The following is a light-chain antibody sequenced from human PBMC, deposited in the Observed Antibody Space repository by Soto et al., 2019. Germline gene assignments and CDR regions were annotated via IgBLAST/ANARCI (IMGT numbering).Light chain of an antibody. Sequence: DIQMTQSPSTLSASVGDGVTITCRASQNISDWLAWYQQRPGKAPKFLIYDDSSLETGVPSRFSGSGSGTEFTLTIRRLQHDECATDYCQQYDSSSPTFGQGNKREIK. CDR1: QNISDW. V-gene: IGKV1-5*01. CDR3: QQYDSSSPT. CDR2: DDS. J-gene: IGKJ2*01.